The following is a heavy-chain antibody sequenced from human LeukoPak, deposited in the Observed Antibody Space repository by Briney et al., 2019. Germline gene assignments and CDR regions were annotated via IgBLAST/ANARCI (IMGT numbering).Heavy chain of an antibody. V-gene: IGHV3-11*04. D-gene: IGHD3-3*01. CDR1: GFTFSDYY. CDR2: ISSSGSTI. Sequence: GGSLRLSCAASGFTFSDYYMSWIRQAPGKGLEWVSYISSSGSTIYYADSVKGRFTISRDNAKNSLYLQMNSLRAEDTAVYYCAKDGQSAYYDFWSGNYWGQGTLVTVSS. J-gene: IGHJ4*02. CDR3: AKDGQSAYYDFWSGNY.